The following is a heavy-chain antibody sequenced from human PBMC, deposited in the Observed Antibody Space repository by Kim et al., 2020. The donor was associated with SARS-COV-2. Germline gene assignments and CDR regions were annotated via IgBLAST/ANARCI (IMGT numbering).Heavy chain of an antibody. J-gene: IGHJ2*01. CDR3: ARPTGYSSGWSYWYFDL. D-gene: IGHD6-19*01. V-gene: IGHV4-39*01. Sequence: LKSRVTISVDTSKNPFSLKLSSVTAADTAVYYCARPTGYSSGWSYWYFDLWGRGTLVTVSS.